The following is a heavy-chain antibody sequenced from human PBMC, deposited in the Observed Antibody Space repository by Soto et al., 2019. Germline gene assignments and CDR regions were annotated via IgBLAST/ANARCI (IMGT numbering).Heavy chain of an antibody. CDR2: IYPGDSDT. CDR3: ARYSGSYWHYLDF. V-gene: IGHV5-51*01. CDR1: GYSFASHW. J-gene: IGHJ4*02. Sequence: GESLKISCKGSGYSFASHWVAWVRQMPEKGLEWIGTIYPGDSDTKYSSAFRGHVTISADTSVSTAYLQWRSPEATDSAIYYCARYSGSYWHYLDFWGQGTLVTVSS. D-gene: IGHD1-26*01.